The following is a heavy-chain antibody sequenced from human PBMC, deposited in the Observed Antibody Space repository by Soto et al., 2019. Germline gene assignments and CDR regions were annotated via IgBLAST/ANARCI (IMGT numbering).Heavy chain of an antibody. CDR1: GGSISSSSYY. V-gene: IGHV4-39*01. Sequence: QLQLQESGPGLVKPSETLSLTCTVSGGSISSSSYYWGWIRQPPGKGLEWIGSIYYSGSTYYNPSLKRRVTISVDTSKNQFSLKLSSVTAADTAVYYCASLYYDFWSGYSPDYYFDYWGQGTLVTVSS. J-gene: IGHJ4*02. CDR3: ASLYYDFWSGYSPDYYFDY. CDR2: IYYSGST. D-gene: IGHD3-3*01.